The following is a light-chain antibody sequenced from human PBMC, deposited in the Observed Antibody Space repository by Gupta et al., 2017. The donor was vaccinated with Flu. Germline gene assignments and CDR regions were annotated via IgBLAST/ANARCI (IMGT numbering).Light chain of an antibody. CDR2: SNN. J-gene: IGLJ3*02. V-gene: IGLV1-44*01. CDR3: AAWDDSLNGKV. CDR1: SSNIGSNT. Sequence: GQRVTISCSGSSSNIGSNTVNWYQQLPGTAPKLLIYSNNQRPSGVPGRFSGSKSGTSASLAISGLQSEDEADYYCAAWDDSLNGKVFGGGTKLTVL.